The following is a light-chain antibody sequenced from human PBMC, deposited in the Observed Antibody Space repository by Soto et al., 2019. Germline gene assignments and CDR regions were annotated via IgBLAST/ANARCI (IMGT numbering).Light chain of an antibody. CDR2: GAS. CDR3: QQYGSSQT. J-gene: IGKJ4*01. CDR1: QSVSSSY. V-gene: IGKV3-20*01. Sequence: EIVLTQSPGTLSLSPGERATLSCRASQSVSSSYLAWYQQKPGQAPRLLIYGASSRATGIPDRFSGSGSGTDFTLNNSKMEAEEFAGFYCQQYGSSQTFGGGTKVEIK.